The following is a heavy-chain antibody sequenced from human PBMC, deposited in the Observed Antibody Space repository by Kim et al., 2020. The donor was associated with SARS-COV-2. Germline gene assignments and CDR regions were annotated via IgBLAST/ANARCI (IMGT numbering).Heavy chain of an antibody. CDR2: INHSGST. D-gene: IGHD5-12*01. CDR1: GGSFSGYY. V-gene: IGHV4-34*01. Sequence: SETLSLTCAVYGGSFSGYYWSWIRQPPGKGLEWIGEINHSGSTNYNPSLKSRVTISVDTSKNQFSLKLSSVTAADTAVYYCARGEKRWLPPVAFDIWGQGTMVTVSS. CDR3: ARGEKRWLPPVAFDI. J-gene: IGHJ3*02.